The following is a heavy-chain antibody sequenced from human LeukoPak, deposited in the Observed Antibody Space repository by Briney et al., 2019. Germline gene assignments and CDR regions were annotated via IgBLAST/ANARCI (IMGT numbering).Heavy chain of an antibody. CDR1: GGSISSYY. Sequence: PSETLSLTCTVSGGSISSYYWSWIRQPPGKGLEWIGYIYYSGSTNYNPSLKSRVTISVDTSKNQFSLKLCSVTAADTAVYYCARLDYYGSGSQVYFDYWGQGTLVTVSS. CDR2: IYYSGST. CDR3: ARLDYYGSGSQVYFDY. J-gene: IGHJ4*02. V-gene: IGHV4-59*08. D-gene: IGHD3-10*01.